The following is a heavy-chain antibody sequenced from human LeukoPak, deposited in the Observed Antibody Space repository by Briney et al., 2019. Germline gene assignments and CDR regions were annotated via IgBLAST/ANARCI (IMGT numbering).Heavy chain of an antibody. CDR1: GFTFSSYS. CDR3: AGGAPAANDAFDI. V-gene: IGHV3-21*01. J-gene: IGHJ3*02. D-gene: IGHD2-2*01. CDR2: ISSSSSYI. Sequence: GGSLRLSCAASGFTFSSYSMNWVRQAPGKGLEWVSSISSSSSYIYYADSVKGRFTISRDNAKNSLYLQMNSLRAEDTAVYYCAGGAPAANDAFDIWGQGTMVTVSS.